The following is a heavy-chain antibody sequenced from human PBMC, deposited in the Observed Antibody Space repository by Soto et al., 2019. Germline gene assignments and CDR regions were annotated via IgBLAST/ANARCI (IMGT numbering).Heavy chain of an antibody. CDR3: AKQFDY. Sequence: SCKASGYTFTSYYMHWVRQAPGKGLVWVSRINSDGSNTGYADSVKGRFTISRDNAKNTLYLQMNGLRAEDTAVYYCAKQFDYWGQGTLVTVSS. CDR1: GYTFTSYY. J-gene: IGHJ4*02. V-gene: IGHV3-74*01. CDR2: INSDGSNT.